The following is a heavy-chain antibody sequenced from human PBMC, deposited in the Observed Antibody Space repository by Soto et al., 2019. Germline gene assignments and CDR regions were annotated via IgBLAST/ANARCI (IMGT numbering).Heavy chain of an antibody. CDR1: GGSISSYY. D-gene: IGHD1-1*01. CDR2: IYHSGST. Sequence: SETLSLTCTVSGGSISSYYWSWVRQPPGKGLEWIGYIYHSGSTKYNPSLKSRVTISVDTSKNQFSLKMSSVTAADTAVYYCARLSGTYYFDYWGQGTLVTVSS. CDR3: ARLSGTYYFDY. V-gene: IGHV4-59*08. J-gene: IGHJ4*02.